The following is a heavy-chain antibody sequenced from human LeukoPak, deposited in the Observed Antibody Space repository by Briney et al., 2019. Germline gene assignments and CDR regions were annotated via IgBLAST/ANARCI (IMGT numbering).Heavy chain of an antibody. CDR2: IIPIFGTA. D-gene: IGHD3-22*01. CDR1: GGAFSSYA. J-gene: IGHJ1*01. V-gene: IGHV1-69*05. CDR3: ASTRISGYQIGEYFQH. Sequence: GASVKVSCKASGGAFSSYAISWVRQAPGQGLEWMGGIIPIFGTANYAQKFQGRVTITTDESTSTAYMELSSLRSEDTAVYYCASTRISGYQIGEYFQHWGQGTLVTVSS.